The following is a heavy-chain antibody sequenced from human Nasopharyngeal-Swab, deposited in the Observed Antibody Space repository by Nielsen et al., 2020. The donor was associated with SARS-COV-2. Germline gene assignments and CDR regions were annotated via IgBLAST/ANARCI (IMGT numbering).Heavy chain of an antibody. CDR3: VAAVSGTSRTYYDY. D-gene: IGHD3-22*01. J-gene: IGHJ4*02. V-gene: IGHV3-7*03. CDR1: GFTFSNYW. Sequence: GGSLRLSCAASGFTFSNYWMSWVRQAPGKGLEWVANIKQDGSEKYYVDSVKGRFTISRDNGQSLLYLQMNSLRAEDTAIYFCVAAVSGTSRTYYDYWGQGSLVTVSS. CDR2: IKQDGSEK.